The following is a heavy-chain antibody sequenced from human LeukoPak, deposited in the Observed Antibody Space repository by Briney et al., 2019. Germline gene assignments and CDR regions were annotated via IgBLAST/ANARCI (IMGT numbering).Heavy chain of an antibody. CDR3: AKDHDYYGSGSYNDY. CDR2: IRYDGSNK. V-gene: IGHV3-30*02. D-gene: IGHD3-10*01. Sequence: GGSLRLSCAASGFTFSSYGMHWVRQAPGKGLEWVAFIRYDGSNKYYADSVKGRFTISRDNSKNTLYLQMNSLRAEDTAVYYCAKDHDYYGSGSYNDYWGQGTLVTVSS. J-gene: IGHJ4*02. CDR1: GFTFSSYG.